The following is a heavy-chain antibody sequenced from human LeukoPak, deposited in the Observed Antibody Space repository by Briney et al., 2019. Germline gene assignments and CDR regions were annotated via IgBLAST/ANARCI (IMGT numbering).Heavy chain of an antibody. CDR3: AKSGGYYDFWSGPKSAFDI. CDR1: GFTFSSYA. J-gene: IGHJ3*02. CDR2: ISGSGGST. Sequence: GGSLRLFCAASGFTFSSYAMSWVRQAPGKGLEWVSAISGSGGSTYYADSVKGRFTISRDNSKNTLYLQMNSLRAEDTAVYYCAKSGGYYDFWSGPKSAFDIWGQGTMVTVSS. D-gene: IGHD3-3*01. V-gene: IGHV3-23*01.